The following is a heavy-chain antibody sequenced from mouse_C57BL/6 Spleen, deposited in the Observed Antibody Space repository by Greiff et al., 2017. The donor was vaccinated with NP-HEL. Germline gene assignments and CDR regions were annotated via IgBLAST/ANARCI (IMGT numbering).Heavy chain of an antibody. CDR2: IHPTSSST. Sequence: QVQLQQPGAELVKPGASVKLSCKASGYTFTSYWMHWVKQRPGQGLEWIGMIHPTSSSTNYNEKFKSKATLTVDKSSSTAYMHISSLTSEDSAVSYCARPHYYAGSSYGEYFDVWGTGTTVTVSS. D-gene: IGHD1-1*01. J-gene: IGHJ1*03. CDR1: GYTFTSYW. V-gene: IGHV1-64*01. CDR3: ARPHYYAGSSYGEYFDV.